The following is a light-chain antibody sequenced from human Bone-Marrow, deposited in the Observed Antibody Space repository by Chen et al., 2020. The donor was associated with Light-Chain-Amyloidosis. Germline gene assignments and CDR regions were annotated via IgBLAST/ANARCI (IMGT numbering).Light chain of an antibody. Sequence: SYELPQPPSVSVSPGQTARITCSGDDLPTKYAYWYQQKPGQAPVLVIHSETARPSGISERFSGASSGATATLTISGVQAEYEADYHCQSADSSGTYEVIFGGGTKLTVL. CDR2: SET. V-gene: IGLV3-25*03. CDR1: DLPTKY. CDR3: QSADSSGTYEVI. J-gene: IGLJ2*01.